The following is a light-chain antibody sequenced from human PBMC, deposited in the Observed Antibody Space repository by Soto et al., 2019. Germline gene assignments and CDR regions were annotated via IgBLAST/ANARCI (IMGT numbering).Light chain of an antibody. Sequence: QSALTQPASVSGSPGQSITISCIGTTTDIRRYNYVSWYQHHPDKAPKLILYEVSNRPSGVSDRFSGSKSGTTASLTISGLQPEDEASYYCSSYTSSGTLVFGGGTKLTVL. CDR1: TTDIRRYNY. V-gene: IGLV2-14*01. J-gene: IGLJ2*01. CDR2: EVS. CDR3: SSYTSSGTLV.